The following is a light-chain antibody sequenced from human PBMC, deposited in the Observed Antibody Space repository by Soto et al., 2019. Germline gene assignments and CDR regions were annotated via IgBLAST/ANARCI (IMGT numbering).Light chain of an antibody. Sequence: EIVLTQSPGTLSLSPGARATLSCRASQSVSSSYLAWYQQKPGQAPRLLIYGASSRATGIPDRFSGSGSGTEFTLTISSLQSEDFAVYYCQQYNKWPQTFGQGTKVDIK. J-gene: IGKJ1*01. CDR2: GAS. CDR1: QSVSSSY. CDR3: QQYNKWPQT. V-gene: IGKV3-20*01.